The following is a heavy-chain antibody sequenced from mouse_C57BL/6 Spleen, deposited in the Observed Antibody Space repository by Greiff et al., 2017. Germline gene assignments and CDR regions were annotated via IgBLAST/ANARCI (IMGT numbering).Heavy chain of an antibody. V-gene: IGHV1-84*01. CDR3: AREAYYSNYDYYAMDY. CDR2: IYPGSGNT. CDR1: GYTFTDYY. Sequence: VQLQQSGPELVKPGASVKISCKASGYTFTDYYLNWVKQRPGQGLEWIGWIYPGSGNTKYNEKFKGKAPLTVDTSSSTAYMQLSSLTSEDSAVYFCAREAYYSNYDYYAMDYWGQGTSVTVSS. D-gene: IGHD2-5*01. J-gene: IGHJ4*01.